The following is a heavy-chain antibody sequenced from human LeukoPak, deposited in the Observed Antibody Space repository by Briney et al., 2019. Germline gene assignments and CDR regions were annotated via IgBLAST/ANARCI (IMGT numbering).Heavy chain of an antibody. CDR1: GFTFNIYW. J-gene: IGHJ2*01. V-gene: IGHV3-7*01. Sequence: GGSLRLSCAASGFTFNIYWMSWVRQAPGKGLEWVANIKTDGSEKRYVDSVKGRFTISRDNAKNSLYLQMNSLRAEDTAVYYCARDQRSWYFDLWGRGTLVTVSS. CDR2: IKTDGSEK. CDR3: ARDQRSWYFDL.